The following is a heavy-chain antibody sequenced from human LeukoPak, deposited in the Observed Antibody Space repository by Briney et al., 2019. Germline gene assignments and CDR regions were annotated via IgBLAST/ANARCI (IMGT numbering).Heavy chain of an antibody. D-gene: IGHD3-10*01. J-gene: IGHJ4*02. CDR2: INHSGST. CDR1: GGSFSGYY. V-gene: IGHV4-34*01. CDR3: ARHLNRRLHYGSGAPSDY. Sequence: PSETLSLTCAVYGGSFSGYYWSWIRQPPGKGLEWIGEINHSGSTNYNPSLKSRVTISVDTSKNQFSLKLSSVTAADTAVYYCARHLNRRLHYGSGAPSDYWGQGTLVTVSS.